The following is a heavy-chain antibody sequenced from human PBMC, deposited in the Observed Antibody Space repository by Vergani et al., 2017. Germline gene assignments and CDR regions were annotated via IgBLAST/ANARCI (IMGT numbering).Heavy chain of an antibody. J-gene: IGHJ4*02. CDR1: GFTVSSNY. Sequence: EVQLVESGGGLVQPGGSLRLSCAASGFTVSSNYMSWVRQAPGKGLEWVSCINGGGSNTYYADSVKGRFTISRDNSKNTLYLQMNILRADDTAVYYCAKVLYYASRGYFDYWGQGTLVTVSS. CDR2: INGGGSNT. V-gene: IGHV3-23*04. CDR3: AKVLYYASRGYFDY. D-gene: IGHD3-10*01.